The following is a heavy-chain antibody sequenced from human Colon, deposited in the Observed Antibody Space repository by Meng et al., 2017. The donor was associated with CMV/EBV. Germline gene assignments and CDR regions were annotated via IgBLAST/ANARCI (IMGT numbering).Heavy chain of an antibody. J-gene: IGHJ4*02. Sequence: SSGCAFGDFDISGVRQAPGKGLEWVSSISGGDSSTNYADSVKGRFTSSRDNSKNTLFLELNSLAADDTAVYYCAGRRYCGGDCFVDYWGQETLVTVSS. CDR2: ISGGDSST. D-gene: IGHD2-21*02. CDR3: AGRRYCGGDCFVDY. CDR1: GCAFGDFD. V-gene: IGHV3-23*01.